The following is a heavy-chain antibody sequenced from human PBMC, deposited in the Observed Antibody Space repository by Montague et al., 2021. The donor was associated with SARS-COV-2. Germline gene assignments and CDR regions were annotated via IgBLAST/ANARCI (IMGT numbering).Heavy chain of an antibody. CDR3: ARSRVDTTMVLLGLTGAVHYLQS. D-gene: IGHD3-10*01. Sequence: SETLSLTCAVYGGSFSDYYWTWIRQPPGKGLEWLGEVNHSGRINYNPSLKSRITISVDTSKNQFSLRLSSVTAADTAVYYCARSRVDTTMVLLGLTGAVHYLQSRGQETLVSVSS. CDR2: VNHSGRI. J-gene: IGHJ4*02. V-gene: IGHV4-34*01. CDR1: GGSFSDYY.